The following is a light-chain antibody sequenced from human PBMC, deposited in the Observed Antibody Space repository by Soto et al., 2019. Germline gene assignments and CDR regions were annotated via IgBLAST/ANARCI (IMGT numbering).Light chain of an antibody. J-gene: IGKJ2*01. Sequence: EVVMTQSPATLSVSPGDRATLSCRASQSVSSDLAWHQQKPGQAPRLLIYGASTRATGIPARFNGSGSGTEFTLTISSLQSEDFAVYYCHHYNNWPFTFGQGTNLETK. V-gene: IGKV3-15*01. CDR1: QSVSSD. CDR3: HHYNNWPFT. CDR2: GAS.